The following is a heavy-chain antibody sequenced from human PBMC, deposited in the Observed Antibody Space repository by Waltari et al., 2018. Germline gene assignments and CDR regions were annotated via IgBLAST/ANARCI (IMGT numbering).Heavy chain of an antibody. V-gene: IGHV3-74*01. CDR3: ARDLYDTGSGDYPGRDF. Sequence: EVQLVESGGLLVHPGGSLSLSCAASGFTFSNFWMPLVRQAPGKGLVWVSRIDSGGSDTSYADSVKGRFTISRDNTKNTLYLQMNSLTGEDTGVYYCARDLYDTGSGDYPGRDFWGQGTLVTVAS. CDR1: GFTFSNFW. J-gene: IGHJ4*02. CDR2: IDSGGSDT. D-gene: IGHD1-26*01.